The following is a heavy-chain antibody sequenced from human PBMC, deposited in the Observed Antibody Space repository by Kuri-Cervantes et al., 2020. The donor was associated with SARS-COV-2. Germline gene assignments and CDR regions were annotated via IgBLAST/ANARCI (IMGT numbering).Heavy chain of an antibody. J-gene: IGHJ3*02. CDR3: ARDTWYSGSYYFGDDAFDI. V-gene: IGHV1-69*05. Sequence: SVKVPCKASGGTFSSYAISWVRQAPGQGLEWMGGIIPIFGTANYAQKFQGRVTITTDESTSTAYMELSSLRSEDTAVYYCARDTWYSGSYYFGDDAFDIWGQGTMVTVSS. CDR1: GGTFSSYA. D-gene: IGHD1-26*01. CDR2: IIPIFGTA.